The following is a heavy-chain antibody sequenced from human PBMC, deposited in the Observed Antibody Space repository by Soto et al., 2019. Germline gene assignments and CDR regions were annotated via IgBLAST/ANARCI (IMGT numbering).Heavy chain of an antibody. CDR2: ISTYNGDT. V-gene: IGHV1-18*01. Sequence: LVKFYCKAVGYSVNISGSRSVRKTPGQGLEWMGWISTYNGDTNYAQTFQGRVTMTTDTSTSTVHMEVRSLRSDDTAVYYCAREGVAPYYYYGMDVWGQGTTVTVSS. CDR1: GYSVNISG. CDR3: AREGVAPYYYYGMDV. J-gene: IGHJ6*02. D-gene: IGHD5-12*01.